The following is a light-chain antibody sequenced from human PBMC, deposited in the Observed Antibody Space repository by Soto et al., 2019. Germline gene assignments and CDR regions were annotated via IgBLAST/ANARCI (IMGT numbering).Light chain of an antibody. CDR1: NSDAGGYNY. CDR3: SSYAGSSNV. V-gene: IGLV2-8*01. CDR2: EVN. Sequence: QSALTQPPSASGSPGQSVAISCTGTNSDAGGYNYVSWYQQHPGKAPKLMIYEVNKRPSGVPDRFSGSKSGNTASLTVSGLQAEDEADYYCSSYAGSSNVFGTGTKLTVL. J-gene: IGLJ1*01.